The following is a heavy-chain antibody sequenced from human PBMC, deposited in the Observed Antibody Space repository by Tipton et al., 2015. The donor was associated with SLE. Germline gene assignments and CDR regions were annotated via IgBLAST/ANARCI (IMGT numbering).Heavy chain of an antibody. Sequence: TLSLTCAVSGGSISSSDWWSWVRQPPGKGLEWIGKIYHSGSTNYNPSLKSRVTISVDKSKNQFSLKLSSVTAADTAVYYCARENYDTGGYYYYFDYWGLGNMVTVSS. CDR3: ARENYDTGGYYYYFDY. CDR2: IYHSGST. V-gene: IGHV4-4*02. CDR1: GGSISSSDW. J-gene: IGHJ4*02. D-gene: IGHD3-22*01.